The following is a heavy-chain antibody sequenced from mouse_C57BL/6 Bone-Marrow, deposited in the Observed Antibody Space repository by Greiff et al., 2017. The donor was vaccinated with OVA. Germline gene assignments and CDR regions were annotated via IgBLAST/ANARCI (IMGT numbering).Heavy chain of an antibody. CDR1: GYSITSGYY. CDR3: ARAYGYYAMDY. Sequence: EVKLVESGPGLVKPSQSLSLTCSVTGYSITSGYYWNWIRQSPGNKLEWVGYISYDGSNNYNPSLKNRISITRDTSKNQLFLKLNSVTTEDTATYYCARAYGYYAMDYWGQGTSVTVSS. J-gene: IGHJ4*01. V-gene: IGHV3-6*01. D-gene: IGHD1-1*02. CDR2: ISYDGSN.